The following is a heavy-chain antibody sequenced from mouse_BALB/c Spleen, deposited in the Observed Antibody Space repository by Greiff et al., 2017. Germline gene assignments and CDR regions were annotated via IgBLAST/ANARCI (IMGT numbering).Heavy chain of an antibody. V-gene: IGHV1-15*01. D-gene: IGHD2-1*01. CDR1: GYTFTDYE. CDR3: TRYRYGNYAMDY. J-gene: IGHJ4*01. CDR2: IDPETGGT. Sequence: QVQLQQSGAELVRPWASVTLSCKASGYTFTDYEMHWVKQTPVHGLEWIGAIDPETGGTAYNQKFKGKATLTADKSSSTAYMELRSLTSEDSAVYYCTRYRYGNYAMDYWGQGTSVTVSS.